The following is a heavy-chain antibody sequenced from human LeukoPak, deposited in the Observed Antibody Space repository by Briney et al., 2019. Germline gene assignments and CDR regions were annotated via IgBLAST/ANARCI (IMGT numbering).Heavy chain of an antibody. V-gene: IGHV1-2*02. J-gene: IGHJ3*02. CDR2: INPNSGGT. CDR3: ATHDYGDYLDAFDI. Sequence: ASVRVSCKASGYTFTGYYMHWVRQAPGQGLEWMGWINPNSGGTNYAQKFQGRVTMTRDTSISTAYMELSSLRSEDTAVYYCATHDYGDYLDAFDIWGQGTMVTVSS. D-gene: IGHD4-17*01. CDR1: GYTFTGYY.